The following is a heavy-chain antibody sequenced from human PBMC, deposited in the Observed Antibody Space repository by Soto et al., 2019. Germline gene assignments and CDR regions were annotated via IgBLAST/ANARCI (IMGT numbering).Heavy chain of an antibody. CDR2: IYYSGST. CDR3: ARQIKAANFDY. J-gene: IGHJ4*02. V-gene: IGHV4-39*01. Sequence: TLSLTCTVSGGSISSSSYYWGWIRQPPGKGLEWIGSIYYSGSTYYNPSLKSRVTISVDTSKNQFSLKLSSVTAADTAVYYCARQIKAANFDYWGQGTLVTVSS. D-gene: IGHD6-25*01. CDR1: GGSISSSSYY.